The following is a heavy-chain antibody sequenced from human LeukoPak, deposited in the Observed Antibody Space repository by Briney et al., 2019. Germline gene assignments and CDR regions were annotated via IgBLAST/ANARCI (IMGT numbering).Heavy chain of an antibody. D-gene: IGHD6-13*01. Sequence: PSGTLSLTCAVSGCSISSSNWWSWVRQPPGKGLECIGEIYHSGSTNYNPSLKSRVTISVDKSKNQFSLKLSSVTAEDTAVYYCAREGYSSSLDWFDPWGQGTLVTVSS. J-gene: IGHJ5*02. CDR1: GCSISSSNW. CDR3: AREGYSSSLDWFDP. CDR2: IYHSGST. V-gene: IGHV4-4*02.